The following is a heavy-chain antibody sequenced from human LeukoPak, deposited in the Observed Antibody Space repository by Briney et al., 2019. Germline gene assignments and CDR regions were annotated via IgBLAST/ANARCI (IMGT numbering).Heavy chain of an antibody. CDR2: IRSKAYGGTT. J-gene: IGHJ5*02. CDR1: GFTFGDYA. Sequence: NPGGSLRLSCTASGFTFGDYAMSWVRQAPGKGLEWVGFIRSKAYGGTTEYAASVKGRFTISRDDSKSIAYLQMNSLKTEDTAVYYCTRDRDIVATWGQGTLVTVSS. D-gene: IGHD5-12*01. CDR3: TRDRDIVAT. V-gene: IGHV3-49*04.